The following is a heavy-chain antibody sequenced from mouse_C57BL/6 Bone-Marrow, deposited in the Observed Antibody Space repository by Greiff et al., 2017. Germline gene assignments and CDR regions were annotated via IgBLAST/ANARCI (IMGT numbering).Heavy chain of an antibody. D-gene: IGHD1-3*01. CDR3: ARHDNFYFDV. Sequence: VMLVESGGGLVQPGGSLKLSCAASGFTFRDYYMYWVRQTPEKRLEWVAYISNGGGSTYYPDTVKGRFTISRDNAKNTLYLQMSRLKSEDTAMYYCARHDNFYFDVWGTGTTVTVSS. J-gene: IGHJ1*03. V-gene: IGHV5-12*01. CDR2: ISNGGGST. CDR1: GFTFRDYY.